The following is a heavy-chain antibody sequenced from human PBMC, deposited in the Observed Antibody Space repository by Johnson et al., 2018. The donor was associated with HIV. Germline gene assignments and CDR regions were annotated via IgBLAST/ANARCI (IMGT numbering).Heavy chain of an antibody. J-gene: IGHJ3*02. CDR1: GFTFRNAW. Sequence: VQLVESGGGLVKPGGSLRLSCAVSGFTFRNAWVSWVRQAPGKGLEWVGRIKSKTEGGTTDYAESVNGRFTISRYDSKTTLCLQMNSLKIEDTAVYYCTTDLGVVGGFDIWGQGTMVSVS. D-gene: IGHD4-23*01. V-gene: IGHV3-15*01. CDR3: TTDLGVVGGFDI. CDR2: IKSKTEGGTT.